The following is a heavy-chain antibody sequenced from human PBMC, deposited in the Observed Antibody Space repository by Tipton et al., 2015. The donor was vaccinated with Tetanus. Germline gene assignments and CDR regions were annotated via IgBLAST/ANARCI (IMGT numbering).Heavy chain of an antibody. D-gene: IGHD3-16*01. CDR3: ARDQGGGRVARLNWFGP. Sequence: TLSLTCTVSGGSVRSGSYYWNWIRQPPGKGLEWIGYISYSGSTFYNPSLKSRVTISVDTSNNQFSLRLSSVTAADTGVYYCARDQGGGRVARLNWFGPWGQGTLVTVSS. V-gene: IGHV4-61*01. CDR2: ISYSGST. J-gene: IGHJ5*02. CDR1: GGSVRSGSYY.